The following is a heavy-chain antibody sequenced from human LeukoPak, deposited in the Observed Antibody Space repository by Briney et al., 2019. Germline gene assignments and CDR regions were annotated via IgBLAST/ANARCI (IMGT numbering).Heavy chain of an antibody. Sequence: SETLSLTCAVYGGSFSGYYWSWIRQPPGKGLEWIGEINHSGSTNYNPSLKSRVTISVDTSKNQFSLKLSSVTAADTAVYYCARGVGGGYTGTKHGYWGQGTLVTVSS. J-gene: IGHJ4*02. V-gene: IGHV4-34*01. CDR1: GGSFSGYY. CDR2: INHSGST. D-gene: IGHD1/OR15-1a*01. CDR3: ARGVGGGYTGTKHGY.